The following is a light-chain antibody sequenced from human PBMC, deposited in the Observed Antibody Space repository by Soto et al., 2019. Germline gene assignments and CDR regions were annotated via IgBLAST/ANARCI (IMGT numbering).Light chain of an antibody. CDR1: QSADTN. CDR2: GAS. CDR3: QQYNTWPRT. Sequence: EIVMTQSPATLSVSPGERATLSCRTSQSADTNLAWYQQKPGQAPRLLIYGASTRATDIPARFSGSGSGTEFTLTISSLQSEDFAVYYCQQYNTWPRTFGQGTRVEIK. V-gene: IGKV3-15*01. J-gene: IGKJ1*01.